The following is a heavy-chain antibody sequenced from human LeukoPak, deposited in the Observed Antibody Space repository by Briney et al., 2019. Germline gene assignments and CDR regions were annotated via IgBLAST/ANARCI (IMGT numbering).Heavy chain of an antibody. CDR2: ISSSGSTI. CDR3: ARVEVGRELDC. J-gene: IGHJ4*02. D-gene: IGHD1-26*01. CDR1: GFTFSSYE. Sequence: GGSLRLSCAASGFTFSSYEMDWVRQAPGKGLEWVSYISSSGSTIYYADSVKGRFTISRDNAKNSLYLQMNSLRAEDTAVYYCARVEVGRELDCWGQGTLVTVSS. V-gene: IGHV3-48*03.